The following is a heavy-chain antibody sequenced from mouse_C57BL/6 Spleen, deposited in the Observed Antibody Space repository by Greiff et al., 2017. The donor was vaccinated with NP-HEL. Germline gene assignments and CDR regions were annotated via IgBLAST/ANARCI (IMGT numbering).Heavy chain of an antibody. V-gene: IGHV6-3*01. D-gene: IGHD2-3*01. CDR1: GFTFSNYW. CDR3: TGGGYFYFDY. Sequence: EVKLEESGGGLVQPGGSMKLSCVASGFTFSNYWMNWVRQSPEKGLEWVAQIRLKSDNYATHYAESVKGRFTISRDDSKSSVYLQMNNLRAEETGIYYCTGGGYFYFDYWGQGTTLTVSS. J-gene: IGHJ2*01. CDR2: IRLKSDNYAT.